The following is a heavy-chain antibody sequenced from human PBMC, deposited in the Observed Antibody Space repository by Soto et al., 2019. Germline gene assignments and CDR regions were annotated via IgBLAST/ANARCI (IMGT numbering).Heavy chain of an antibody. CDR3: AKGSTVTDDFDY. CDR2: ISYDGSNK. Sequence: GESLKISCAASGFTFSSYGMHWVRQAPGKGLEWVAVISYDGSNKYYADSVKGRFTISRDNSKNTLYLQMNSLRAEDTAVYYCAKGSTVTDDFDYWGQGTLVTVSS. V-gene: IGHV3-30*18. J-gene: IGHJ4*02. CDR1: GFTFSSYG. D-gene: IGHD4-17*01.